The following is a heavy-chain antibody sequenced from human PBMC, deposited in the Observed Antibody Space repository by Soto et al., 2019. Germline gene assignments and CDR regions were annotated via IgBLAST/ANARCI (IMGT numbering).Heavy chain of an antibody. V-gene: IGHV1-58*01. CDR1: GFTFTSSA. J-gene: IGHJ4*02. CDR2: IVVGSGNT. D-gene: IGHD3-22*01. Sequence: GASVKVSCKASGFTFTSSAVQWVRQARGQRLEWIGWIVVGSGNTNYAQKFQERVTITRDMSTSTAYMELSSLRSGDTAVYYCAAESSYDSSGSDYWGQGTLVTVSS. CDR3: AAESSYDSSGSDY.